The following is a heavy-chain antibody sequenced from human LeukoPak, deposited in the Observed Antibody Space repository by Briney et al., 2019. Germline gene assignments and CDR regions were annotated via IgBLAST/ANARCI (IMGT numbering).Heavy chain of an antibody. CDR1: GGSISSYY. CDR2: IYYSGST. Sequence: SETLSLTCTVSGGSISSYYWSWIRQPPGKGLEWIGYIYYSGSTYYNPSLKSRVTISVDTSKNQFSLKLSSVTAADTAVYYCARVLIAVAAPAEYFQHWGQGTLVTVSS. V-gene: IGHV4-59*12. J-gene: IGHJ1*01. CDR3: ARVLIAVAAPAEYFQH. D-gene: IGHD6-19*01.